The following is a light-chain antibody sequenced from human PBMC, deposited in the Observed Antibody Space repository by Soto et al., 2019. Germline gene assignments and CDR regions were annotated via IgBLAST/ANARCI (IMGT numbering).Light chain of an antibody. CDR1: QSVTRK. Sequence: EIVMTQSPATLSVSPGDRATLSCRASQSVTRKLAWYQQKPGQAPRLLIYGASTRATGIPARFSGSGSGTEFTLSISSLQSEDFALYYCQQYNNWPRTFGQGTKVEIK. V-gene: IGKV3-15*01. CDR3: QQYNNWPRT. CDR2: GAS. J-gene: IGKJ1*01.